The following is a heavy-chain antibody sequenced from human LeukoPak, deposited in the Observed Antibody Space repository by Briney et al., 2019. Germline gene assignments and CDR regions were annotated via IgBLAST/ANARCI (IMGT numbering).Heavy chain of an antibody. V-gene: IGHV1-8*01. CDR3: ARDASIAAAGPFDP. Sequence: LVASVKVSCKASGYTFTSYDINWVRQATGQGLEWMGWMNPNSGNTGYAQKFQGRVTMTRNTSISTAYMELSRLRSDDTAVYYCARDASIAAAGPFDPWGQGTLVTVSS. CDR2: MNPNSGNT. D-gene: IGHD6-13*01. CDR1: GYTFTSYD. J-gene: IGHJ5*02.